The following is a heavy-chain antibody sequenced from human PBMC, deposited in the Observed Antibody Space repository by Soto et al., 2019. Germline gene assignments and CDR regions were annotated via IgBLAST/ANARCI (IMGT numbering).Heavy chain of an antibody. J-gene: IGHJ2*01. CDR2: VNPDGRET. CDR3: ARGVQGSRYFDL. V-gene: IGHV3-7*01. CDR1: GLNFGIYW. Sequence: PGGSLRLSCAASGLNFGIYWMSWVRQAPGKGLEWVAKVNPDGRETYYVDSVKGRFTISRDNARNTQYLQMKSLRAEDTAVYYCARGVQGSRYFDLWGRGTLVTVSS.